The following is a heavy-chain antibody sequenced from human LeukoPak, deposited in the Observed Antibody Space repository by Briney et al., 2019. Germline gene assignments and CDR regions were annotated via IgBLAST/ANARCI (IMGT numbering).Heavy chain of an antibody. V-gene: IGHV4-31*03. CDR1: GGSISSGGYY. J-gene: IGHJ6*02. CDR3: ARDYDFWAGALDV. D-gene: IGHD3-3*01. Sequence: SQTLSLTCTVSGGSISSGGYYWSWIRQHPGKGLEWIGYIYYSGSTYYNPSLKSRVTISVDTSKNQLSLKLSSVTAADTAVYYCARDYDFWAGALDVWGQGTTVTVSS. CDR2: IYYSGST.